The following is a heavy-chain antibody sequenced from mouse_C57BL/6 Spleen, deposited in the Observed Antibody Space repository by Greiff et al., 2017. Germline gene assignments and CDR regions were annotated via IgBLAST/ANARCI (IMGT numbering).Heavy chain of an antibody. J-gene: IGHJ1*03. CDR3: ARQFITTVVATRWYFDV. CDR2: ISSGSSTI. Sequence: EVQGVESGGGLVKPGGSLKLSCAASGFTFSDYGMHWVRQAPEKGLEWVAYISSGSSTIYYADTVKGRFTISRDNAKNTLFLQMTSLRSEDTAMYYCARQFITTVVATRWYFDVWGTGTTVTVSS. V-gene: IGHV5-17*01. CDR1: GFTFSDYG. D-gene: IGHD1-1*01.